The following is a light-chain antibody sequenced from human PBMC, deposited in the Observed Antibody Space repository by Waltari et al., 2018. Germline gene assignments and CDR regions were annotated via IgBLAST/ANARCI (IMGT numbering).Light chain of an antibody. CDR3: SSYTRGRTYV. CDR1: STDIGAHDF. J-gene: IGLJ1*01. CDR2: AVS. Sequence: QSALTQPASVSGSPGQSIAISCSGSSTDIGAHDFFYWYQQHPGNAPKRIIFAVSSRPSGISYRFSGSKFGNTASLTISGLQAEDEADYYCSSYTRGRTYVFGSGTKVTVL. V-gene: IGLV2-14*03.